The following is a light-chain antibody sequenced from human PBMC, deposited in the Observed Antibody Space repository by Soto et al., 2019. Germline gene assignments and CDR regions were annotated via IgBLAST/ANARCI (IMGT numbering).Light chain of an antibody. CDR1: QSISTY. J-gene: IGKJ4*01. V-gene: IGKV1-39*01. CDR2: AAS. Sequence: DIQMTQSPSSLSASVGDRVTITCRTSQSISTYLNWYQQKPGKAPKLLIYAASSLESGVPSRFSGSGSGTDFTLTIDSLQLEDFATYYCQQSNSNPTFGGGTKVEIK. CDR3: QQSNSNPT.